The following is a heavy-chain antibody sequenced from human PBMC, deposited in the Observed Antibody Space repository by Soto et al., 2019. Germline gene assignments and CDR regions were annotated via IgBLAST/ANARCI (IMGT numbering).Heavy chain of an antibody. CDR1: GGTFSSYT. Sequence: QVQLVQSGAEVKKPGSSVKVSCKASGGTFSSYTISWVRQAPGQGLEWMGRIIPILGIANYAQKFQGRVTINADKSTSTAYMELISLRSEDTAVYYCARDEGYCSGGSCYSGYYFDYWGQGTLVTVSS. CDR2: IIPILGIA. D-gene: IGHD2-15*01. J-gene: IGHJ4*02. V-gene: IGHV1-69*08. CDR3: ARDEGYCSGGSCYSGYYFDY.